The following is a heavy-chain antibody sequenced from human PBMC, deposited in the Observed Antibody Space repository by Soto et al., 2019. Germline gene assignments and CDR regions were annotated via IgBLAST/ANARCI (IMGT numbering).Heavy chain of an antibody. V-gene: IGHV5-51*01. CDR1: GYSFSNFW. Sequence: PGESLKISCKGSGYSFSNFWIGWVRQKPGKGLGWMGIVHPGDSQTRYSPSFQGQITISADTSMSTASLQWSNLKASDSALYFCARLNLENDFWSGYGDYWGQGTQVTVSS. CDR3: ARLNLENDFWSGYGDY. J-gene: IGHJ4*02. D-gene: IGHD3-3*01. CDR2: VHPGDSQT.